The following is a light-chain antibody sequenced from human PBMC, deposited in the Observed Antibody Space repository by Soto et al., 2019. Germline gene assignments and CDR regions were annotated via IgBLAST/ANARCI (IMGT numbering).Light chain of an antibody. J-gene: IGKJ2*01. CDR2: AAS. CDR3: LQDYNYPYT. V-gene: IGKV1-6*01. Sequence: AIQMTQSPSSLSASVGDRVTITCRASQGIRNDLGWYQQKPGKAPKLLIYAASSLQSGVPSRFSVSRSGTDFTLTISSLQPEDFATYYCLQDYNYPYTFGQGTKLEIK. CDR1: QGIRND.